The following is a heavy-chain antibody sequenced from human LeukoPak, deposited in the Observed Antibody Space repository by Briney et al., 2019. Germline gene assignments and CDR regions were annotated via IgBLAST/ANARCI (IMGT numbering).Heavy chain of an antibody. CDR2: IYYSGST. CDR1: GGSISSYY. CDR3: ARSKYLWGRPGYYGMDV. D-gene: IGHD3-10*01. J-gene: IGHJ6*02. Sequence: SETLSLTCTVSGGSISSYYWSWIRQPPGKGLEWIGYIYYSGSTNYNPSLKSRVTISVDTSKNQFSLKLSSVTAADTAVYYCARSKYLWGRPGYYGMDVWGQGTTVTVSS. V-gene: IGHV4-59*08.